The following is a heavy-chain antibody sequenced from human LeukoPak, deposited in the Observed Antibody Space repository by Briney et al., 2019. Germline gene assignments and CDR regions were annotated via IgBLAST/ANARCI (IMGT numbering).Heavy chain of an antibody. CDR2: IRYDGSNK. D-gene: IGHD1-14*01. CDR1: GFTFSSYG. J-gene: IGHJ5*02. V-gene: IGHV3-30*02. Sequence: GGSLRLSCAASGFTFSSYGMHWVRRAPGKGLEWVAFIRYDGSNKYYADSVKGRFTISRDNSKYTLYLQMSSLRAEDTSIYFCAKDTTPPKAGFDPWGQGTLVTVSS. CDR3: AKDTTPPKAGFDP.